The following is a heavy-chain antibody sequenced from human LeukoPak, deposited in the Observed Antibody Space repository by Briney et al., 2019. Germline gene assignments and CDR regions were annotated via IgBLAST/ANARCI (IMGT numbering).Heavy chain of an antibody. CDR3: AKDKVGSSGYGSGDY. CDR1: GFTFSHYA. Sequence: PGGSLRLSCAVSGFTFSHYAMSWVRQAPGKGLEWVSVIYSGGSTYYADSVKGRFTISRDNSKNTLYLQMNSLRAEDTAVYCCAKDKVGSSGYGSGDYWGQGTLVTVSS. J-gene: IGHJ4*02. CDR2: IYSGGST. D-gene: IGHD3-10*01. V-gene: IGHV3-66*01.